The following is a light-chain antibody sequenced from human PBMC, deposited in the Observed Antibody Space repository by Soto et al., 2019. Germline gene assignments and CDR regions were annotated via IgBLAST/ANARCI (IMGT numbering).Light chain of an antibody. Sequence: DIQMTQSPSSLSASVGDRVTITCQASQDITNSLNCYQQKPGKASKVLIYDPSILGTGGPSRFRGSGSGTAFTFTISHLQPEDVATYYCQQYDNPPVTFGPPTTVAIE. V-gene: IGKV1-33*01. J-gene: IGKJ3*01. CDR2: DPS. CDR1: QDITNS. CDR3: QQYDNPPVT.